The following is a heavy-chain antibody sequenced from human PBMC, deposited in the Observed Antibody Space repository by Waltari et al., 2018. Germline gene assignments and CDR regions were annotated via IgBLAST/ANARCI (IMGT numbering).Heavy chain of an antibody. J-gene: IGHJ4*02. Sequence: EVQLVGSGGGLVKPGGSLRLSCAASGFTFSSYTMNWVHQAPGKGMWWVSSISSGISYIYYADSVKVRFIISRDNAKNSLYLQMNSLRAEDTAVYYCAREWGVMVGTAAFYFDYWGQGTLVTVSS. D-gene: IGHD2-15*01. V-gene: IGHV3-21*02. CDR2: ISSGISYI. CDR1: GFTFSSYT. CDR3: AREWGVMVGTAAFYFDY.